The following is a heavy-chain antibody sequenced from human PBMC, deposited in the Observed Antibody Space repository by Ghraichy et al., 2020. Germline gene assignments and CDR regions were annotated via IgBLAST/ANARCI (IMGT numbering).Heavy chain of an antibody. Sequence: SETLSLTCTVSDYSISSGYYWGWIRQPPGKGLDWIGIIYHSGSTYYNPSLKSRVTISVDTSKNHFSLKLTSVTAADTAVYYCARETHYYGSGSFPDNWFDPWGQGTPVTVSS. CDR2: IYHSGST. CDR3: ARETHYYGSGSFPDNWFDP. J-gene: IGHJ5*02. D-gene: IGHD3-10*01. V-gene: IGHV4-38-2*02. CDR1: DYSISSGYY.